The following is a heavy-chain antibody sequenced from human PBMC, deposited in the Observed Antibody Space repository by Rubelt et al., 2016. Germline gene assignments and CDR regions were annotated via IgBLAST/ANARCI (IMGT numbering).Heavy chain of an antibody. J-gene: IGHJ6*02. CDR1: GYTFTGYY. CDR2: INPNSGGT. CDR3: ARGVDTVMVIGSPPYGMDV. D-gene: IGHD5-18*01. Sequence: QVQLVQSGAEVKKPGASVKVSCKASGYTFTGYYMHWVRQAPGQGLEWMGWINPNSGGTNYAQKFQGRVTMTRDTSISTAYMELSRLRSDDTAVYYCARGVDTVMVIGSPPYGMDVWGQGTTVTVSS. V-gene: IGHV1-2*02.